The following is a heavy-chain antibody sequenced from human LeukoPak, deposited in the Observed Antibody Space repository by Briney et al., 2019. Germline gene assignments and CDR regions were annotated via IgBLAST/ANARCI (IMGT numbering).Heavy chain of an antibody. CDR3: ARAPMITTIVDAFDI. J-gene: IGHJ3*02. CDR2: IIPIFGTA. D-gene: IGHD3-22*01. Sequence: SVKVSCKASGGTFSSYAISWVRQAPGQGLEWMGGIIPIFGTANYAQKFQGRVTITADESTSTAYMELSSLRSEDTAVYYCARAPMITTIVDAFDIWGQGTMVTVSS. V-gene: IGHV1-69*13. CDR1: GGTFSSYA.